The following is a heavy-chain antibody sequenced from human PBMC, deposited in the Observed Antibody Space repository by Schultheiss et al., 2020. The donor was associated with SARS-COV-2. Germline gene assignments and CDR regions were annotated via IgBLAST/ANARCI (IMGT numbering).Heavy chain of an antibody. V-gene: IGHV3-74*01. CDR3: ARVFNYYYYYMDV. Sequence: GGSLRLSCAASGFTFSSYWMHWVRQAPGKGLVWVSRINSDGSSTSYADSVKGRFTISRDNAKNSLYLQMNSLRAEDTAVYYCARVFNYYYYYMDVWGKGTTVTVSS. CDR1: GFTFSSYW. CDR2: INSDGSST. J-gene: IGHJ6*03.